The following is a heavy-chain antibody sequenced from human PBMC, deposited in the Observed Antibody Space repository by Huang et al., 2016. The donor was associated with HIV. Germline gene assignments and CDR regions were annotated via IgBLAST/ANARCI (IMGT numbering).Heavy chain of an antibody. V-gene: IGHV3-30*02. D-gene: IGHD3-10*01. J-gene: IGHJ3*02. CDR3: AKGSMANAFDI. Sequence: QVQLVESGGGVVQPGGSLRLSCAASGFTFSSYGMHWVRQAPGKGLEWVAFIRYGGSNKYYADSVRGRFTISRDNSKNTLYLEMKSLRAEDTAVYYCAKGSMANAFDIWGQGTMVTVSS. CDR2: IRYGGSNK. CDR1: GFTFSSYG.